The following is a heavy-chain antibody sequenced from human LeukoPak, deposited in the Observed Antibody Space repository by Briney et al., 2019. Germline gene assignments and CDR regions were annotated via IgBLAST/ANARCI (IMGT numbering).Heavy chain of an antibody. CDR1: GFTFSSCG. CDR3: ATETIGRHYDY. D-gene: IGHD1-14*01. CDR2: IGPTGTDR. Sequence: GGSLRLSCAASGFTFSSCGFNWVRQAPGKGLEWVSSIGPTGTDRYYADSVRGRFTISRDNAKSSMYPQMDSLRDEDTAVYYCATETIGRHYDYWGQGTLLTVSS. J-gene: IGHJ4*02. V-gene: IGHV3-21*01.